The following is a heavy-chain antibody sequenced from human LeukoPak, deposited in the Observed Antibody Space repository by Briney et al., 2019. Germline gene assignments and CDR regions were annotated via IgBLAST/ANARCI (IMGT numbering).Heavy chain of an antibody. D-gene: IGHD3-10*01. J-gene: IGHJ4*02. CDR3: AMNDYGSGSYRDY. CDR2: INHSGST. V-gene: IGHV4-34*01. Sequence: SETLSLTCAVYGGSFSGYYWSWIRQPPGKGREWIGEINHSGSTNYNPSLKSRVTISVDTSKNQFSLKLSSVTAADTAVYYCAMNDYGSGSYRDYWGQGTLVTVSS. CDR1: GGSFSGYY.